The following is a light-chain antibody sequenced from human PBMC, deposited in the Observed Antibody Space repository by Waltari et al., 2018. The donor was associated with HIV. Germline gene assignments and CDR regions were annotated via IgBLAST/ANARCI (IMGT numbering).Light chain of an antibody. J-gene: IGLJ3*02. CDR1: NIGTKS. CDR2: YDN. Sequence: SYVLTQPPSVSVAPGKTANIPCGGANIGTKSVHWYQQKPGQAPVVIIYYDNDRPSGIPERFSGSNSGNTATLTVSMVEAGDEADYYCQVWDSTSDHWVFGGGTKLTVL. CDR3: QVWDSTSDHWV. V-gene: IGLV3-21*04.